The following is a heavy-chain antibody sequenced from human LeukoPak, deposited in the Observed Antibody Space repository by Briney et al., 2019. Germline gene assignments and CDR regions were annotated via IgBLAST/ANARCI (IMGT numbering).Heavy chain of an antibody. CDR2: ISSSSSYT. Sequence: GGSLRLSCAASGFTFSDYYMSWIRQAPGKGLEWLSYISSSSSYTYYADSVKGRFTMSRDNSKNTLFLQMNSLRAEDTAIYYCAKVRSPLFRGGSYCFDYWGQGTLVTVSS. D-gene: IGHD1-26*01. CDR3: AKVRSPLFRGGSYCFDY. CDR1: GFTFSDYY. V-gene: IGHV3-11*03. J-gene: IGHJ4*02.